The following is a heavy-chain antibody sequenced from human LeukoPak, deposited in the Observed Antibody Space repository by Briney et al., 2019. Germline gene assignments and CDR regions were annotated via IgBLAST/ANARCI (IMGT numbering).Heavy chain of an antibody. V-gene: IGHV4-59*01. J-gene: IGHJ6*03. CDR2: IYYSGST. CDR1: GFTFSSYG. CDR3: ARVSWFPGTSYYYMDV. D-gene: IGHD1-1*01. Sequence: GTLRLSCAASGFTFSSYGMSWIRQPPGKGLEWIGYIYYSGSTNYNPSLKSRVTISVDTSKNQFSLKLSSVTAADTAVYYCARVSWFPGTSYYYMDVWGKGTTVTVSS.